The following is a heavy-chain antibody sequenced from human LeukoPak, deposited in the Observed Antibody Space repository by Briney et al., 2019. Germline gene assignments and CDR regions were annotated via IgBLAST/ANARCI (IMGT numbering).Heavy chain of an antibody. CDR2: ISRSDSST. Sequence: GGSLRLSCAASGFMFSNFNMNWVRQGPGKGLEWISYISRSDSSTHYADSVEGRFIISRDNAKNSLYLQMHSLRVEDTAVYYCVRDWEVAVAGVFDCWGQGTLVTVSS. V-gene: IGHV3-48*04. D-gene: IGHD6-19*01. CDR3: VRDWEVAVAGVFDC. J-gene: IGHJ4*02. CDR1: GFMFSNFN.